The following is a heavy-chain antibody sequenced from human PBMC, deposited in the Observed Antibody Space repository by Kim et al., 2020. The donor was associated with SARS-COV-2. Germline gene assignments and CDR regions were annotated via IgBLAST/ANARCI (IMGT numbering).Heavy chain of an antibody. D-gene: IGHD4-17*01. J-gene: IGHJ4*01. CDR2: ST. V-gene: IGHV3-74*01. Sequence: STNYADSVKGRFANSRDNVKNTLYLLMDSLRAEDTAVYDCARANYGGILYWGQGTLVTVSS. CDR3: ARANYGGILY.